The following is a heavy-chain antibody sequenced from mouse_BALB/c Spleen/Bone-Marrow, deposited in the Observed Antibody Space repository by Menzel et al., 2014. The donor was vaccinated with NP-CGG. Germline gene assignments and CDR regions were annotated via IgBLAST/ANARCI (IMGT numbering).Heavy chain of an antibody. Sequence: VQLQQSGAELVKPGASVKLSCTASGFNIKDTYMHWVKQRPEQGLEWIGRIDPANGNTKYVPKFQGKATITADTSSNTAYLQLCSVTSVDTVVYYCATYYRYDRRFAYWGPGTLVTVSA. CDR2: IDPANGNT. CDR3: ATYYRYDRRFAY. D-gene: IGHD2-14*01. CDR1: GFNIKDTY. V-gene: IGHV14-3*02. J-gene: IGHJ3*01.